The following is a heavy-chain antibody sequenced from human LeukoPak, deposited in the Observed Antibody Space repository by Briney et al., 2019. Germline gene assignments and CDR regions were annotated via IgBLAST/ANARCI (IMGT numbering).Heavy chain of an antibody. J-gene: IGHJ5*02. CDR2: LSWNSGSI. Sequence: GGSLRLSCAASGFTFDDYTMHWARQAPGKGREWVSGLSWNSGSIVYADSVKGRFTISRDNAKNSLYLQMNSLRAEDTAVYYCAKSHSTIFGVVIPLNWFDPWGQGTLVTVSS. CDR1: GFTFDDYT. V-gene: IGHV3-9*01. D-gene: IGHD3-3*01. CDR3: AKSHSTIFGVVIPLNWFDP.